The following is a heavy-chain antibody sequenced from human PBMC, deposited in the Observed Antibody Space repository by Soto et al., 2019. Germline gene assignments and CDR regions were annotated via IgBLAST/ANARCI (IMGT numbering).Heavy chain of an antibody. J-gene: IGHJ4*02. CDR2: ISWNSGSI. CDR1: GFTFDDYA. CDR3: AKDIGGSGWYYFDY. V-gene: IGHV3-9*01. Sequence: PGGSMRLSCAASGFTFDDYAMHWVRQAPGKGLEWVSGISWNSGSIGYADSVKGRFTISRDNAKNSLYLQMNSLRAEDTALYYCAKDIGGSGWYYFDYCGKGTLVSVSS. D-gene: IGHD6-19*01.